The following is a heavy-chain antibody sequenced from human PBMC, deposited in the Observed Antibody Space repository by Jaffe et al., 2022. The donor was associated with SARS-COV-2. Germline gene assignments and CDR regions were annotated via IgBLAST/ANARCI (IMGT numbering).Heavy chain of an antibody. V-gene: IGHV3-7*01. CDR1: GFTFSSYW. D-gene: IGHD2-2*01. CDR3: ARASLGGYQPDWYFDL. J-gene: IGHJ2*01. Sequence: EVQLVESGGGLVQPGGSLRLSCAASGFTFSSYWMSWVRQAPGKGLEWVANIKQDGSEKYYVDSVKGRFTISRDNAKNSLYLQMNSLRAEDTAVYYCARASLGGYQPDWYFDLWGRGTLVTVSS. CDR2: IKQDGSEK.